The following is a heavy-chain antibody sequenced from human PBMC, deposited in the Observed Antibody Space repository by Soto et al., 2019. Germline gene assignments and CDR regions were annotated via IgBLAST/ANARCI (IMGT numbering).Heavy chain of an antibody. CDR3: ARTVYYDFWRGYGMDV. Sequence: EVQLVESGGGLVKPGGSLRLSCVASGFTFDRYSMNWVRQAPGKGLEWLSFISFSSSYIFDAASVKGRFTISRDNAKNTLYLQMNNLSAEDTAVYYWARTVYYDFWRGYGMDVWGQGTTLTVSS. CDR2: ISFSSSYI. V-gene: IGHV3-21*01. CDR1: GFTFDRYS. J-gene: IGHJ6*02. D-gene: IGHD3-3*01.